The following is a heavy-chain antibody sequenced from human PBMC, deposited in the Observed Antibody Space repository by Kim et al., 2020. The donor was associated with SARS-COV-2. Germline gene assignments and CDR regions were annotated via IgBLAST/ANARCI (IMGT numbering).Heavy chain of an antibody. Sequence: GGSLRLSCAASGFTFSNYGMHWVRQAPGKGLEWVAFISYDGEKENYAESVKGRFTVSRDNSQKILYVQMNSLTVEDTAVYYCAKDLKRTIVVVAPFDLWGPGTLVTGSS. J-gene: IGHJ4*02. V-gene: IGHV3-30*02. D-gene: IGHD2-15*01. CDR2: ISYDGEKE. CDR1: GFTFSNYG. CDR3: AKDLKRTIVVVAPFDL.